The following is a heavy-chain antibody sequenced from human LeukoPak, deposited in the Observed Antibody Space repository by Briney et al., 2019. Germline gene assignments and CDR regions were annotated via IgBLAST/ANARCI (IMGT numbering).Heavy chain of an antibody. D-gene: IGHD1-26*01. J-gene: IGHJ5*01. CDR3: ATEKDLLLDS. CDR1: GYGLSELS. CDR2: FDPGDDET. Sequence: ASVKVSCKVSGYGLSELSTHWVRQAPGQGLEWMGGFDPGDDETIYAQKFQGGVTMTEDTSTDTAYLELSSLRSEDTAVYFCATEKDLLLDSWGQGTPVTVSS. V-gene: IGHV1-24*01.